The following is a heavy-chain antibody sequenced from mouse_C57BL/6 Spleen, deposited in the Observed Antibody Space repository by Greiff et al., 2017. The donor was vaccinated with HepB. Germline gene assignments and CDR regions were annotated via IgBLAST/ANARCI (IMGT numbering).Heavy chain of an antibody. CDR2: IHPNSGST. D-gene: IGHD1-1*01. Sequence: QVQLQQPGAELVKPGASVKLSCKASGYTFTSYWMHWVKQRPGQGLEWIGMIHPNSGSTNYNEKFKSKATLTVDKSSSTAYTQLSSLTSEDSAVYYCARPYYYGSSYDWYFDVWGTGTTVTVSS. J-gene: IGHJ1*03. CDR1: GYTFTSYW. V-gene: IGHV1-64*01. CDR3: ARPYYYGSSYDWYFDV.